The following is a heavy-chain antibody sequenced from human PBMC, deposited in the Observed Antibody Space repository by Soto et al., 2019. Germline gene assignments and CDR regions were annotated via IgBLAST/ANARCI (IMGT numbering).Heavy chain of an antibody. CDR1: GDSISNSYW. D-gene: IGHD3-16*01. J-gene: IGHJ4*02. Sequence: QVQLQESGPGLVKPSGTLSLTCAVSGDSISNSYWWSWVRQPPRKGLEWIGEIYHSGTTNYNLSLKSRVTMSVDKSKNQFSLKLTSVTAADTAVYYCARVLGGAYYSDYWGRGTLVTVSS. CDR3: ARVLGGAYYSDY. V-gene: IGHV4-4*02. CDR2: IYHSGTT.